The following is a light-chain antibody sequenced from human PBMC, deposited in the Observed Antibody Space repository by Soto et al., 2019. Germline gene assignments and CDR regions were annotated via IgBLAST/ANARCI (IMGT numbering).Light chain of an antibody. CDR1: QTISSNN. Sequence: EIVLTQSPGTLSVSPEERATLSCRASQTISSNNLAWYQQKPGQAPSLLIYGTSSRATGIPDRFSGSGSGTDFTLTISRLEPEDSAIYYCQQYGSWTFGQGTKVEIK. V-gene: IGKV3-20*01. CDR3: QQYGSWT. CDR2: GTS. J-gene: IGKJ1*01.